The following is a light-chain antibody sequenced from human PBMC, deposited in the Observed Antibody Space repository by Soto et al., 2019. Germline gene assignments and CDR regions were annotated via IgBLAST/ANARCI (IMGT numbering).Light chain of an antibody. CDR1: SSDIGAGYD. Sequence: QSVLTQPPSVSGAPGQRVTISCTGSSSDIGAGYDVHWYQQLPGTAPKLLIYGNSNRPSGVSYRFSGSKSGTSASLAVSGLQAEDEADYYCCSYTRSGTLIFGTGTKVTVL. V-gene: IGLV1-40*01. CDR3: CSYTRSGTLI. CDR2: GNS. J-gene: IGLJ1*01.